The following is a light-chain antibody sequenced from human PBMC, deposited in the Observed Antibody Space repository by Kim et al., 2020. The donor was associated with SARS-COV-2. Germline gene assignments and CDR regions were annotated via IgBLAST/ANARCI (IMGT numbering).Light chain of an antibody. V-gene: IGLV3-1*01. Sequence: SYELTQPPSVSVSPGQTGSITCSGDKLGDKYTFWYQQKTGQSPVLVIYQDTKRSSGIPERFSASNSGNTATLTISGTQAMDEADYYCQAWDSSTVVFGGGTQLTVL. CDR2: QDT. CDR3: QAWDSSTVV. CDR1: KLGDKY. J-gene: IGLJ2*01.